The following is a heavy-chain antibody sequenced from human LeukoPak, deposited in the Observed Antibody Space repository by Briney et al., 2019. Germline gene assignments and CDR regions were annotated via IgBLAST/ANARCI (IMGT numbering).Heavy chain of an antibody. D-gene: IGHD5-12*01. CDR2: ISSSSSSYI. CDR1: GFTFSSYS. V-gene: IGHV3-21*01. Sequence: GGSPRLSCAASGFTFSSYSMNWVRQAPGKGLEWVSSISSSSSSYIYYADSVKGRFTISRDNAKNSLYLQMNSLRAEDTAVYYCARGPGNIVATIHAPDWFDPWGQGTLVTVSS. J-gene: IGHJ5*02. CDR3: ARGPGNIVATIHAPDWFDP.